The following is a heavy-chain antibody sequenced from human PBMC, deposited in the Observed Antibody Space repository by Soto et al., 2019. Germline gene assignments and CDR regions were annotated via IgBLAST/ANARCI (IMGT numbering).Heavy chain of an antibody. CDR3: ALGGAAAGY. V-gene: IGHV3-30*03. J-gene: IGHJ4*02. CDR2: ISYDGSNK. Sequence: GGSLRLSSADSGFTFSSYGMHWVRQAPGKGLEWVAVISYDGSNKYYADSVKGRFTISRDNSKNTLYLQMNSLRAEDTAVYYCALGGAAAGYWGQGTLVTVSS. CDR1: GFTFSSYG. D-gene: IGHD6-13*01.